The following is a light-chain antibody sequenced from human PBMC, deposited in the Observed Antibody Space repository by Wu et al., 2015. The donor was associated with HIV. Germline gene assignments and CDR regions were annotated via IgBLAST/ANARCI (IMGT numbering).Light chain of an antibody. J-gene: IGKJ1*01. V-gene: IGKV1-5*01. Sequence: DIQMTQSPSILSASVGDTVTITCRASQSVSNFLAWHQQKPGKAPQVLIYKASTLESGVPTRFSGSGSGTEFTLTISNLQPEDFGTYYCQEYTDYTWTFGQGTKVE. CDR1: QSVSNF. CDR3: QEYTDYTWT. CDR2: KAS.